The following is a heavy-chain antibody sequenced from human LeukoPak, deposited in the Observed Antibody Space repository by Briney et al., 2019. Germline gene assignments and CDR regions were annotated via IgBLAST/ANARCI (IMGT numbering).Heavy chain of an antibody. V-gene: IGHV3-11*04. D-gene: IGHD5-18*01. CDR3: TRGGSNFGP. Sequence: GGSLRLSCAASGFAFSDYYMSWIRQAPGKGLEGVSYISGSGTTKSYADSVKGRFTISRDNAKNSLYLQMDSLRAEDTAVYYCTRGGSNFGPWGQGTLVAVSS. J-gene: IGHJ5*02. CDR2: ISGSGTTK. CDR1: GFAFSDYY.